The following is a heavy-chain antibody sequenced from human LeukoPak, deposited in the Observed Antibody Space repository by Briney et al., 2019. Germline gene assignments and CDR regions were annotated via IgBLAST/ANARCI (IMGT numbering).Heavy chain of an antibody. CDR3: ARGSGSSGYDAFDI. CDR2: MNPNSGNT. J-gene: IGHJ3*02. D-gene: IGHD3-22*01. Sequence: APVKVSCKASGYTFTSYDINWVRQATGQGLEWMGWMNPNSGNTGYAQKFQGRVTMTRNTSISTAYMELSSLRSEDTAVYYCARGSGSSGYDAFDIWGQGTMVTVSS. V-gene: IGHV1-8*01. CDR1: GYTFTSYD.